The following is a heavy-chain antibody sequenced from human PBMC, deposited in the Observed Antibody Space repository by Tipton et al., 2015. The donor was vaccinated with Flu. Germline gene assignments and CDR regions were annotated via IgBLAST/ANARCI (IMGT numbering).Heavy chain of an antibody. D-gene: IGHD3-10*01. Sequence: SLRLSCVASEVTFSNYGFHWVRQAPGKGLEWVAVISFDGRSKFYGDSVRGRFTISRDNSRNTLYLEMNSLRGEDTAVYYRAHRWFGESSRYYTGMDVWGQGTSVTVSS. CDR3: AHRWFGESSRYYTGMDV. CDR1: EVTFSNYG. J-gene: IGHJ6*02. CDR2: ISFDGRSK. V-gene: IGHV3-30*03.